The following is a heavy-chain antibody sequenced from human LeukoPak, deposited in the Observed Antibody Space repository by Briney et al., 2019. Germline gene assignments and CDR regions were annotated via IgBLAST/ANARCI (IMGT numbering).Heavy chain of an antibody. V-gene: IGHV4-59*08. CDR3: ARRVGAMEPFDY. CDR2: IDYSGRT. Sequence: SETLSLTCTVSGGSISTYYWSWIRQTPGKGLEWIAYIDYSGRTNYNPSLKSRVTISVDTSKSQLSLKLTSVTAADTAVYYCARRVGAMEPFDYWGQGTLVTVSS. J-gene: IGHJ4*02. CDR1: GGSISTYY. D-gene: IGHD1-26*01.